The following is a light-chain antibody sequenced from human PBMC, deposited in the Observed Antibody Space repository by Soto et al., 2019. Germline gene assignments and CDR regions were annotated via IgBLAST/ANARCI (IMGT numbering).Light chain of an antibody. V-gene: IGKV1-39*01. J-gene: IGKJ5*01. Sequence: DIQMTQSPSSLSASVGDRVTITCRASQSISSYLNWYQQKPGKAPKLLIYAASSLQSGVPSRFSGSGSGTDFTLTISSLEPEDFAVYYCQQRSDWPLTFGGGTRLEI. CDR2: AAS. CDR3: QQRSDWPLT. CDR1: QSISSY.